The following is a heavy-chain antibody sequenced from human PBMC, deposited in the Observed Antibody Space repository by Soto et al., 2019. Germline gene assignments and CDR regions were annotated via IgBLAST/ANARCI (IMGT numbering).Heavy chain of an antibody. CDR3: TRDASRDSSARGWFDP. V-gene: IGHV3-21*01. CDR1: GFTFSGYT. CDR2: ISSNSAYI. D-gene: IGHD6-13*01. Sequence: GSLRLSCAASGFTFSGYTMNWVRQAPGKGLEWVSSISSNSAYIYYTDALRGRFTISRDNAKNSLHLQMNSLRAEDTAVYYCTRDASRDSSARGWFDPWGPGTLVTVSS. J-gene: IGHJ5*02.